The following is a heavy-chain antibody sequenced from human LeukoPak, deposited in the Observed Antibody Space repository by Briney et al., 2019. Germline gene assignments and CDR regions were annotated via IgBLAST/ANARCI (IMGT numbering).Heavy chain of an antibody. CDR3: AKGQGGSYHGYFDY. J-gene: IGHJ4*02. Sequence: GGSLRLSCAASGFTFSSYSMNWVRQAPGKGLEWVSYISSSSSTIYYADSVKGRFTISRDNAKNSLYLQMNSLRAEDTAVYYCAKGQGGSYHGYFDYWGQGTLVTVSS. V-gene: IGHV3-48*04. CDR1: GFTFSSYS. CDR2: ISSSSSTI. D-gene: IGHD1-26*01.